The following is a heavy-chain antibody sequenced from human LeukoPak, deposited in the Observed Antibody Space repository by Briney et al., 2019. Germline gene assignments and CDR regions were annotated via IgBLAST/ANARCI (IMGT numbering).Heavy chain of an antibody. V-gene: IGHV4-34*01. D-gene: IGHD2-2*01. CDR3: ARGPLGQIVVVPAANLDY. J-gene: IGHJ4*02. CDR2: INHSGNA. CDR1: GGSFSGYY. Sequence: SETLSLTCAVSGGSFSGYYWTWIRQPPGKGLEWIGEINHSGNANYNPSLKSRVTISLDMSENHFSLKLTSVTAADTAVYYCARGPLGQIVVVPAANLDYWGQGTLVTVSS.